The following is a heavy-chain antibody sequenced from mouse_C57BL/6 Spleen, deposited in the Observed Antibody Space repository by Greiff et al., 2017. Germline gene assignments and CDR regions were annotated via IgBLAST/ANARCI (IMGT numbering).Heavy chain of an antibody. CDR3: ARQRAYDYAHFDY. CDR1: GFTFSSYG. D-gene: IGHD2-4*01. CDR2: ISSGGSYT. V-gene: IGHV5-6*01. J-gene: IGHJ2*01. Sequence: EVMLVESGGDLVKPGGSLKLSCAASGFTFSSYGMSWVRQTPDKRLEWVATISSGGSYTYYPDSVKGRFTISRDNTKNTLYLQMSSLQSEDTAMYYCARQRAYDYAHFDYWGQGTTLTVSS.